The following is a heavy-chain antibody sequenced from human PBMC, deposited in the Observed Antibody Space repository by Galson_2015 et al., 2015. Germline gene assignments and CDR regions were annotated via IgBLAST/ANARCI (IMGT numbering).Heavy chain of an antibody. Sequence: QSGAEVKKPGEFLTISCKGSGYSFSNYWIGWVRQMPGKGLEWMGIIYPGDSDTRYSPSFQGQVTISADKSISTAYLQWSSLKASDTAMYYCARRGPTAVAGSYGMDVWGQGTTVTVS. CDR2: IYPGDSDT. CDR1: GYSFSNYW. V-gene: IGHV5-51*03. D-gene: IGHD6-19*01. CDR3: ARRGPTAVAGSYGMDV. J-gene: IGHJ6*02.